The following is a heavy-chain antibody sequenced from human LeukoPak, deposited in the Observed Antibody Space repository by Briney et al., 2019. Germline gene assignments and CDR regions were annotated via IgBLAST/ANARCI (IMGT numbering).Heavy chain of an antibody. D-gene: IGHD6-19*01. CDR1: GFTFSNYA. CDR2: ISGSGGST. J-gene: IGHJ4*02. CDR3: ASKSSGWYYNY. Sequence: GGSLRLSCAASGFTFSNYAMNWVRQAPGKGLEWVSAISGSGGSTYYADSVKGRFTISRDNSKNTLYLQMNSLRAEDTAVYYCASKSSGWYYNYWGQGTLVTVSS. V-gene: IGHV3-23*01.